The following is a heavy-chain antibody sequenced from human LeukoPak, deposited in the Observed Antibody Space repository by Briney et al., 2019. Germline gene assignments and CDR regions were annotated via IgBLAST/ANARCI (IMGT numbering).Heavy chain of an antibody. J-gene: IGHJ5*02. CDR3: ARDLTSSRTRWFDP. V-gene: IGHV3-48*04. CDR2: ISISGGTI. D-gene: IGHD2-2*01. CDR1: GFTFSSYT. Sequence: GGSLRLSCAASGFTFSSYTMTWVRQAPGKGLEWLSCISISGGTIFYADSVKGRFTISRDNAKNSLYLQMNSLRAEDTAVYYCARDLTSSRTRWFDPWGQGTLVTVSS.